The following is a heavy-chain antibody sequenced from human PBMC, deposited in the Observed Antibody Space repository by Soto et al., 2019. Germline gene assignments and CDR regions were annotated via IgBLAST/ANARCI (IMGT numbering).Heavy chain of an antibody. CDR1: GYTFFTYD. J-gene: IGHJ5*02. D-gene: IGHD5-12*01. Sequence: ASVKVSCKASGYTFFTYDISWVRQAPGQGLEWMGWISTYSGDTKYAQKFQGRDTMTTDTSTTTAYLELRSLRSDDTAVYYCARHHGPTTSENWFDPWGQGTLVTVS. CDR3: ARHHGPTTSENWFDP. CDR2: ISTYSGDT. V-gene: IGHV1-18*01.